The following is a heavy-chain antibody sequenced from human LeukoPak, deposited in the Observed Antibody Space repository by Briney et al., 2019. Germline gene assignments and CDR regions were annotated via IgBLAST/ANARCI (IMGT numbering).Heavy chain of an antibody. CDR1: GFTFGRHW. CDR3: ARTTEGGYTYGYFYYYYMDV. J-gene: IGHJ6*03. CDR2: MNQGGSET. V-gene: IGHV3-7*03. Sequence: GGSLRLSCAASGFTFGRHWMSWVRQAPGKGLEWVAHMNQGGSETTNVDSVKGRFTISRDDAKNLVFLQMNSLRVEDTAVYYCARTTEGGYTYGYFYYYYMDVWGKGTTVTISS. D-gene: IGHD5-18*01.